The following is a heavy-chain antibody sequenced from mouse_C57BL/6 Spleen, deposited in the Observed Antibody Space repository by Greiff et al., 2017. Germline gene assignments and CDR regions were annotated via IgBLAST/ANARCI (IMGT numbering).Heavy chain of an antibody. Sequence: DVHLVESGGGLVQPGGSLSLSCAASGFTFTDYYMSWVRQPPGKALEWLGFIRNKANGYTTEYSASVKGRFTISRDNSQSILYLQMNALRAEDSATYYCARSEWFAYWGQGTLVTVSA. CDR3: ARSEWFAY. CDR2: IRNKANGYTT. CDR1: GFTFTDYY. J-gene: IGHJ3*01. V-gene: IGHV7-3*01.